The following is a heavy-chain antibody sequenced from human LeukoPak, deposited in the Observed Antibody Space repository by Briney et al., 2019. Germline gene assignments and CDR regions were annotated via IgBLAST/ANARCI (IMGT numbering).Heavy chain of an antibody. Sequence: GGSLRLSRAVPGFTFSSYWMGSVRQAPGKGLEWVANIKQDGSEKYYVDSVKGRFTVSRDNAKNSLYLQMNSLRAEATAVYYARGDDIWTSDYWGQGTLVTVSS. CDR1: GFTFSSYW. J-gene: IGHJ4*02. CDR2: IKQDGSEK. D-gene: IGHD3/OR15-3a*01. CDR3: RGDDIWTSDY. V-gene: IGHV3-7*05.